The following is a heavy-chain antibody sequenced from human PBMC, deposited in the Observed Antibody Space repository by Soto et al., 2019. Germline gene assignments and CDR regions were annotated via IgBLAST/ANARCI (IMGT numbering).Heavy chain of an antibody. J-gene: IGHJ4*02. Sequence: QITLKESGPTLVKPTQTLTLTCTFSGFSLSSTRMAVGWIRQPPGKAMECLALIYWDDDKRDSPFLKSRLTITKDTSKNQVVLTMSNMDPVDTARYYCAHIVVAGLGYYFDYWGQGTLGTVSS. CDR3: AHIVVAGLGYYFDY. V-gene: IGHV2-5*02. CDR2: IYWDDDK. D-gene: IGHD6-19*01. CDR1: GFSLSSTRMA.